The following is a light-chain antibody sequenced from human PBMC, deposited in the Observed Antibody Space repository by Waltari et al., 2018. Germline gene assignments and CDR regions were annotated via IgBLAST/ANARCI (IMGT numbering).Light chain of an antibody. CDR1: QSISSY. CDR3: QQSYSTPPFT. CDR2: ASS. J-gene: IGKJ3*01. Sequence: DIQMTQSPSSLSASVGDRVTITCRASQSISSYLNWFQQKPGKAPNLLFYASSSLQSGVPSRFRGSGSETDFTLTISSLQPEDFATYYCQQSYSTPPFTFGPGTKVDIK. V-gene: IGKV1-39*01.